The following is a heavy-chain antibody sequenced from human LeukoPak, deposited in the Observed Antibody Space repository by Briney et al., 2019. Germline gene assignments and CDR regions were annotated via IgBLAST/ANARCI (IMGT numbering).Heavy chain of an antibody. V-gene: IGHV1-2*02. Sequence: ASVKVSCKASGYTFTGYYMHWLRPAPGQGPEWMGWINPNSGYTYFAQKFQDRVSMTRDTSINTAYMELSRLASDDSAVYFCAREDGDDIFDYWGPGTLVTVSS. D-gene: IGHD3-10*01. CDR3: AREDGDDIFDY. CDR1: GYTFTGYY. CDR2: INPNSGYT. J-gene: IGHJ4*02.